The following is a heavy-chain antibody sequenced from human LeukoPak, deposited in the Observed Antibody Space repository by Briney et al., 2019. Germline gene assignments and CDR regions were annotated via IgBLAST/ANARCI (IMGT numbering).Heavy chain of an antibody. V-gene: IGHV4-59*08. CDR2: IYYSGST. J-gene: IGHJ6*02. CDR3: ARLGPTGRSPFYYYYYGMDV. CDR1: GGSISSYY. Sequence: SETLSLTCTVSGGSISSYYWSWIRQPPGKGLEWIGYIYYSGSTNYNPSLKSRVTISVDTSKNQFSLKLSSVTAADTAVYYCARLGPTGRSPFYYYYYGMDVWGQGTTVTVSS. D-gene: IGHD3-9*01.